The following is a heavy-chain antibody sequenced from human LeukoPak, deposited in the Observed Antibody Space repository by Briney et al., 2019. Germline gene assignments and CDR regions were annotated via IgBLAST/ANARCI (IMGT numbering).Heavy chain of an antibody. Sequence: GRSLRLSCAASGFTFSSYAMHWVRQAPGKGLEWVAVISYDGSNKYYADSVKGRFTISRDNSKNTLYLQMNSLSAEDMAVYYCAKKDGYNRNFFDYWGQGTLVTVSS. V-gene: IGHV3-30-3*02. D-gene: IGHD5-24*01. CDR1: GFTFSSYA. J-gene: IGHJ4*02. CDR3: AKKDGYNRNFFDY. CDR2: ISYDGSNK.